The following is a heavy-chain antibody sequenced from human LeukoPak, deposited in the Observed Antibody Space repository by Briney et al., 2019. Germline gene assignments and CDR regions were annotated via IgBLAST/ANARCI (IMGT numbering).Heavy chain of an antibody. CDR2: LCGSGSTT. Sequence: PGGSLTLFCAASGFPFSSYAMIWLRQAPGKGLEGVSYLCGSGSTTYHADSVKGRFTISRDNSKNTLFLRMNSLRVEDTAVYYCAKCSGYSCTNDMDIWGKGTMVTVSS. CDR1: GFPFSSYA. J-gene: IGHJ6*03. V-gene: IGHV3-23*01. CDR3: AKCSGYSCTNDMDI. D-gene: IGHD6-13*01.